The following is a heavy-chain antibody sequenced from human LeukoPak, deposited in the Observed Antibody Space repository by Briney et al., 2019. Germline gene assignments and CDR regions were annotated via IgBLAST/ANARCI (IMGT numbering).Heavy chain of an antibody. CDR1: GGSISSGGYY. CDR3: ARDYVVPAASRVYYYYYGMDV. V-gene: IGHV4-30-4*08. D-gene: IGHD2-2*01. CDR2: IYYSGST. Sequence: PSQTLSLTCTVSGGSISSGGYYWSWIRQHPGKGLEWIGYIYYSGSTYYNPSLKSRVTISVDTSKNQFSLKLSSVTAADTAVYYCARDYVVPAASRVYYYYYGMDVWGQGTTVTVSS. J-gene: IGHJ6*02.